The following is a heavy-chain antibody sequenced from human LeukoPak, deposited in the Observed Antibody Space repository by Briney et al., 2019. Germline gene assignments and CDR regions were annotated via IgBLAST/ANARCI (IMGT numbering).Heavy chain of an antibody. J-gene: IGHJ5*02. Sequence: GGSLRLSCAASGFTVSSNYMNWVRQAPGKGLEWVSAISGSGGSTYYADSVKGRFTISRDNSKNTLYLQMNSLRAEDTAVYYCAKDAPVDTAMVNWFDPWGQGTLVTVSS. V-gene: IGHV3-23*01. D-gene: IGHD5-18*01. CDR3: AKDAPVDTAMVNWFDP. CDR2: ISGSGGST. CDR1: GFTVSSNY.